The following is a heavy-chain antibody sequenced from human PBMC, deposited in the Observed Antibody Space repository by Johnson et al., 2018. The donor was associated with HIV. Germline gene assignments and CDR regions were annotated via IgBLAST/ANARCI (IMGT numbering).Heavy chain of an antibody. J-gene: IGHJ3*02. V-gene: IGHV3-30*19. CDR2: ISSDGTNT. Sequence: QVQLVESGGGVVQPGTSLRLSCAASGFTFSSYGIHWVRQAPGKGLEWVAVISSDGTNTYYTDSVKGRFTISRDNSKNTLYLQMNSLRAEDTAVYYCARDGKDRDDAFDIWGQGTMVTVSS. D-gene: IGHD1-26*01. CDR1: GFTFSSYG. CDR3: ARDGKDRDDAFDI.